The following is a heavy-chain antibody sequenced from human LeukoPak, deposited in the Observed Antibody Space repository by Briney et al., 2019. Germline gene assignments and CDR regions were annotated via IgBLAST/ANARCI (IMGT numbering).Heavy chain of an antibody. V-gene: IGHV3-20*01. Sequence: PGGSLRLSCAASGFTFDDYGMSWVRQAPGKGLEWVSGINWNGGSTGYADSVKGRFTISRDNAKNSLYLQMNSLRAEDTALYHCARNIAVAGTFYYGMDVWGQGTTVTVSS. CDR1: GFTFDDYG. CDR2: INWNGGST. D-gene: IGHD6-19*01. J-gene: IGHJ6*02. CDR3: ARNIAVAGTFYYGMDV.